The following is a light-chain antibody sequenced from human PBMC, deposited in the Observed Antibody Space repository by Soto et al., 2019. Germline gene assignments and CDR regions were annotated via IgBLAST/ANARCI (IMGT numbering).Light chain of an antibody. CDR3: QQYNNWPLT. Sequence: EIVMTQSPATLSVSPGERATLSCRASQSVSSNLAWYQQKPGQAPRLLIYGASTRATGIPARFSGSGSGTEFTLPISSLQSEDFAVYYCQQYNNWPLTFVPGTKVDIK. CDR1: QSVSSN. V-gene: IGKV3-15*01. J-gene: IGKJ3*01. CDR2: GAS.